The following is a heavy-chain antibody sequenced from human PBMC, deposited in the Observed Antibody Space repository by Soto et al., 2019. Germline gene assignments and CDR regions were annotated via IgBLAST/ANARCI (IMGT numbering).Heavy chain of an antibody. J-gene: IGHJ6*02. CDR3: ARDSGDDFWSGYYPFYYGMDV. CDR2: IYYSGST. V-gene: IGHV4-31*03. Sequence: PSETLSLTCTVSGGSISSGGYYWSWIRQHPGKGLEWIGYIYYSGSTYYNPSLKSRVTISVDTSKNQFSLKLSSVTAADTAVYYCARDSGDDFWSGYYPFYYGMDVWGQGTTVTVSS. D-gene: IGHD3-3*01. CDR1: GGSISSGGYY.